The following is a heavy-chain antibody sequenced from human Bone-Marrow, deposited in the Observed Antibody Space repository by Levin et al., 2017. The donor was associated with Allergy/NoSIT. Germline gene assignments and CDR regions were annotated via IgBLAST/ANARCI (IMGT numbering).Heavy chain of an antibody. V-gene: IGHV3-7*01. D-gene: IGHD3-22*01. Sequence: GESLKISCAASGFTFSSYWMSWVRQAPGKGLEWVANIKQDGSEKYHVDSVKGRFTISRDNAKNSLYLQMNSLRAEDTAVYYCARVSGYYDSDAFDIWGQGTMVTVSS. CDR2: IKQDGSEK. CDR1: GFTFSSYW. CDR3: ARVSGYYDSDAFDI. J-gene: IGHJ3*02.